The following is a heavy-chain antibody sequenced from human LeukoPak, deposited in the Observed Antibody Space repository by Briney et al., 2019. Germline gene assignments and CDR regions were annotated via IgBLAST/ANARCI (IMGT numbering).Heavy chain of an antibody. CDR1: GFTFSSYA. J-gene: IGHJ4*02. CDR3: PKDLSSVVVVAATPFGY. D-gene: IGHD2-15*01. V-gene: IGHV3-23*01. CDR2: ISGSGGST. Sequence: PGGSLRLSCAASGFTFSSYAMSWVRQAPGKGLEWVSAISGSGGSTYYADSVKSRFTISRDNSKNTLYLQMNSLRAEDTAVYYCPKDLSSVVVVAATPFGYWGQGTLVTVSS.